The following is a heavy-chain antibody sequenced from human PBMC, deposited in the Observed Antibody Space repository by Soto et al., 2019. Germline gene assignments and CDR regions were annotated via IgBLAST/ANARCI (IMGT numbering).Heavy chain of an antibody. CDR1: GYTFTSYA. J-gene: IGHJ4*02. V-gene: IGHV1-3*01. Sequence: GASVKVSCKASGYTFTSYAMHWVRQAPGQRLEWMGWINAGNGNTKYSQKFQGRVTITRDTSASTAYMELSSLRSEDTAVYYCARAFGYYYYFDYWGQGTLVIVSS. D-gene: IGHD3-3*01. CDR2: INAGNGNT. CDR3: ARAFGYYYYFDY.